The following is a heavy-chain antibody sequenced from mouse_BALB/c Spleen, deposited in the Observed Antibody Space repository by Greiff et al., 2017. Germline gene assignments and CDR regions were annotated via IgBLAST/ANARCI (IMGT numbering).Heavy chain of an antibody. CDR2: IDPANGNT. Sequence: VQLQQSGAELVKPGASVKLSCTASGFNIKDTYMHWVKQRPEQGLEWIGRIDPANGNTKYDPKFQGKATITADTSSNTAYLQLSSLTSEDTAVYYCAPLYYDYDVFAYWGQGTLVTVSA. D-gene: IGHD2-4*01. CDR3: APLYYDYDVFAY. V-gene: IGHV14-3*02. J-gene: IGHJ3*01. CDR1: GFNIKDTY.